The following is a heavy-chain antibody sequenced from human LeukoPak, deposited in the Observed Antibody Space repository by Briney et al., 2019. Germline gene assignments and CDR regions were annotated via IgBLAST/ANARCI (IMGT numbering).Heavy chain of an antibody. V-gene: IGHV4-59*01. CDR3: ASRKLGNDY. Sequence: SETLSLTCTVSGGSIRSNYYWSWIRQSPGKGLEWIGYIYHTGSTSYSPSLKSRVTISADTSQNQFSLKLSSVTAADTAVYFCASRKLGNDYWGQGTLVTVSS. J-gene: IGHJ4*02. CDR2: IYHTGST. D-gene: IGHD7-27*01. CDR1: GGSIRSNYY.